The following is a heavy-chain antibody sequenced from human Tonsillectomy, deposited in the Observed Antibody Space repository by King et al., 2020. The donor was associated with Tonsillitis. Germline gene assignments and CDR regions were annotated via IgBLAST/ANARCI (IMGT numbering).Heavy chain of an antibody. Sequence: VQLQESGPGLVKPSETLSLTCSVSGGSISTYYWSWIRQPPGKGLEWIGYIYYSGSTNYNPSLKSRVTISVDTSKNQFSLKLSSVTAADTAVYYCERRGQGSGDAFNIWGQGTMVTVSS. V-gene: IGHV4-59*08. D-gene: IGHD3-3*01. CDR2: IYYSGST. CDR3: ERRGQGSGDAFNI. CDR1: GGSISTYY. J-gene: IGHJ3*02.